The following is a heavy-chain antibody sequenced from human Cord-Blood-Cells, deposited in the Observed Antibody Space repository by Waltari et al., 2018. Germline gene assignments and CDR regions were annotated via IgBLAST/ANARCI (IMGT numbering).Heavy chain of an antibody. J-gene: IGHJ4*02. D-gene: IGHD2-15*01. V-gene: IGHV1-69*01. CDR1: GGTFSSYA. CDR2: SIPIFGTA. CDR3: ARGYCSGGSCYFDY. Sequence: QVQLVQSGAEVKKPGSSVKVSCKASGGTFSSYAISWVRQAPGQGLEWMGGSIPIFGTANYAQKFQGRVTITADESTSTAYMELSSLRSEDTAVYYCARGYCSGGSCYFDYWGQGTLVTVSS.